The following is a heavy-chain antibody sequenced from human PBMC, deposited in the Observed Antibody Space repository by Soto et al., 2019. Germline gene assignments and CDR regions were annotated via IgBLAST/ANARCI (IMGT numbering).Heavy chain of an antibody. CDR1: GDSVSSKSAA. D-gene: IGHD3-16*01. CDR3: AREVTLYSSLGGCFDP. V-gene: IGHV6-1*01. CDR2: TYYRSKWYN. Sequence: QVQLQQSGPGLVKPSQTLSLTCDISGDSVSSKSAAWNWIRQSPSRGLEWLGRTYYRSKWYNDYAVSVKSRITINPDTSKNQFSLQLQSVTPEDTAVYYCAREVTLYSSLGGCFDPWGHGTLVTVSS. J-gene: IGHJ5*02.